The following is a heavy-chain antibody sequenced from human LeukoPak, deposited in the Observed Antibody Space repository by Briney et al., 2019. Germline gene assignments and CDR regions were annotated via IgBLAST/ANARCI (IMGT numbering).Heavy chain of an antibody. CDR2: ISDIGSI. D-gene: IGHD2-8*02. CDR3: AGHHPRNTVDF. V-gene: IGHV4-59*08. CDR1: GGPISSYY. J-gene: IGHJ4*02. Sequence: PSETLSLTCTVSGGPISSYYWSWRRQPPGKGLEWIAYISDIGSINYNPSLKSRVTISLDTSKNQFSLKLSSVTAADTAVYYCAGHHPRNTVDFWGQGTLVTVSS.